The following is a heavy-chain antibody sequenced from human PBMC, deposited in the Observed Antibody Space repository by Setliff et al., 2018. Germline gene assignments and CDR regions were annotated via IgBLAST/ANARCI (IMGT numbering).Heavy chain of an antibody. CDR2: INHRGST. J-gene: IGHJ4*02. Sequence: SETLSLTCAAYGGTFSDYYWTWIRQPPGKGLEWVGEINHRGSTNYNPSLKSRVTISVDTSKDQFSLKLISMTAADTAVYYCARGRNVAARPLDSWGQGTLVTVSS. CDR1: GGTFSDYY. D-gene: IGHD6-6*01. V-gene: IGHV4-34*01. CDR3: ARGRNVAARPLDS.